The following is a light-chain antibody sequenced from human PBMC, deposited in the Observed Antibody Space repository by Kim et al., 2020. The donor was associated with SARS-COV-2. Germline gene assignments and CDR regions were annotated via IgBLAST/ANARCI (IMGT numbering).Light chain of an antibody. Sequence: TQPPSASGNPGQRVTVSCSGRSSNIGRNTVNWYQHLPGTAPKLLIYNNDQRPSGVPDRLSGSKSGTSASLAISGLQSEDEADYYCAAWDDGLNGYAFGTGTKVTVL. J-gene: IGLJ1*01. CDR3: AAWDDGLNGYA. CDR1: SSNIGRNT. CDR2: NND. V-gene: IGLV1-44*01.